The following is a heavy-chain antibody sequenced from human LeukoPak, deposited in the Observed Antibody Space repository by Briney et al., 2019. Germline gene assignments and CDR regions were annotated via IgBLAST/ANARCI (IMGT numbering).Heavy chain of an antibody. D-gene: IGHD2-2*01. CDR3: ARVGIIVVVPAAIVGVYFDY. J-gene: IGHJ4*02. CDR1: GGSISSSSYY. Sequence: PSETLSLTCTVSGGSISSSSYYWGWIRQPPGKGLEWIGSIYYSGSTHYNPSLKSRVTISVDTSKNQFSLKLSSVTAADTAVYYCARVGIIVVVPAAIVGVYFDYWGQGTLVTVSS. CDR2: IYYSGST. V-gene: IGHV4-39*07.